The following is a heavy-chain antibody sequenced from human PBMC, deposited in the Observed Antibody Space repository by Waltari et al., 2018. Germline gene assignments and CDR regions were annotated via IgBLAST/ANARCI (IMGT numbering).Heavy chain of an antibody. J-gene: IGHJ4*02. Sequence: QVQLQESGPGLVKPSETLSLTCPVSGGSISSYYWSWIRQPAGKGLEWIGRIYTSGSTNYNPSLKSRVTMSVDTSKNQFSLKLSSVTAADTAVYYCARDGLGFWSGYYYYWGQGTLVTVSS. CDR2: IYTSGST. CDR1: GGSISSYY. CDR3: ARDGLGFWSGYYYY. V-gene: IGHV4-4*07. D-gene: IGHD3-3*01.